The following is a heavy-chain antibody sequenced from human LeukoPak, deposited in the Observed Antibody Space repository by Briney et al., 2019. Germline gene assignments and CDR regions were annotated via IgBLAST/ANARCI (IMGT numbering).Heavy chain of an antibody. J-gene: IGHJ6*02. V-gene: IGHV1-8*01. CDR3: ARGVDGKWYYYYYGMDV. CDR2: MNPNSGNT. CDR1: EYTFTSYD. Sequence: GASVKVSCKASEYTFTSYDINWVRQATGQGLEWMGWMNPNSGNTGYAQKFQGRVTMTRNTSISTAYMELSSLRSEDTAVYYCARGVDGKWYYYYYGMDVWGQGTTVTVSS. D-gene: IGHD6-19*01.